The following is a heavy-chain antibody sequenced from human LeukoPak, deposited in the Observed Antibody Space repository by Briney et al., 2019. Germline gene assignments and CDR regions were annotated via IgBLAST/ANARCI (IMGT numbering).Heavy chain of an antibody. Sequence: SETLSLTCTVSGGSISSYYWSWIRQPPGKGLEWIGYIYYSGSSNYNPSLKSRVTISGDTSKNQFSLKLSSVTAADTAMYYCARHSYSVPHYFDYWGQGTLVTVSS. CDR1: GGSISSYY. CDR3: ARHSYSVPHYFDY. CDR2: IYYSGSS. J-gene: IGHJ4*02. V-gene: IGHV4-59*08. D-gene: IGHD3-10*02.